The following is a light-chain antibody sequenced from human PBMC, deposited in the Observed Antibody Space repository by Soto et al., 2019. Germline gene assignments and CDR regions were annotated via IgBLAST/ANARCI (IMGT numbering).Light chain of an antibody. V-gene: IGKV3-20*01. CDR3: QQYGSSPGT. CDR2: GAS. Sequence: EIVLTQSPGTLSLSPGERATLSCRASQSVRSSYLAWYQQKPGQAPRLLIYGASSRATGIPDRFSGSGSGTDFTLTISRLEPEDFAVYYCQQYGSSPGTFGQGNKVEIK. J-gene: IGKJ1*01. CDR1: QSVRSSY.